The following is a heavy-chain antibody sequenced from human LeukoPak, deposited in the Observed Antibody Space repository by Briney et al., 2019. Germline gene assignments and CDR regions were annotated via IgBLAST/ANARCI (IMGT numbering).Heavy chain of an antibody. J-gene: IGHJ4*02. Sequence: GGSLRLSWAASGFTFSSYAMHWVRQAPGKGLEYVSAISSNGGSTYYANSVKGRFTISRDNSKNTLYLQMGSLRAEDMAVYYCARAVLETGTIYFDYWGQGTLVTVSS. V-gene: IGHV3-64*01. D-gene: IGHD1-1*01. CDR3: ARAVLETGTIYFDY. CDR1: GFTFSSYA. CDR2: ISSNGGST.